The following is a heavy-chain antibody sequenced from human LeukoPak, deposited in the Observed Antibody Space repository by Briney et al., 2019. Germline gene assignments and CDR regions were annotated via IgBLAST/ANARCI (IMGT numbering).Heavy chain of an antibody. CDR1: GLTFSNYW. CDR2: IKQDGSEK. V-gene: IGHV3-7*03. Sequence: PGGSLRLSCAASGLTFSNYWMDWVRQAPGKGLEWGANIKQDGSEKNYVDSVKGRFIISRDNAKNSLYLQMNTLRADDTAVYYCARDGFGTGSNWGQGTLVTVSS. J-gene: IGHJ4*02. CDR3: ARDGFGTGSN. D-gene: IGHD3-16*01.